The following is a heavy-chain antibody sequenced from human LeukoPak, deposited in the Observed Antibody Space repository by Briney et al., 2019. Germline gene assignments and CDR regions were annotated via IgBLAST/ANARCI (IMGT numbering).Heavy chain of an antibody. Sequence: PGGSLRLSCAASGFSFSTYGMHWVRQAPGKGLEWVAFIRYDGSNKDYADSVKGRFTISRDNSKNTLYLQMNSLRAEDTAVYYCAKDSEGYYYGSGVRGYFDYWGQGTLVTVSS. CDR1: GFSFSTYG. CDR3: AKDSEGYYYGSGVRGYFDY. V-gene: IGHV3-30*02. CDR2: IRYDGSNK. J-gene: IGHJ4*02. D-gene: IGHD3-10*01.